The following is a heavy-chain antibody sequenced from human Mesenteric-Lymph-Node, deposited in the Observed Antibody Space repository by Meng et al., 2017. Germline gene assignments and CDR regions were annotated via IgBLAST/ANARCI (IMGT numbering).Heavy chain of an antibody. CDR3: ARGRRPPTYYYGSGSYYNYYYGMDV. CDR2: INHSGST. Sequence: ESLKISCAASGFTFSSYAMSWVRQAPGKGLEWIGEINHSGSTYYNPSLKSRVTISVDTSKNQFSLKLSSVTAPDTAVYYCARGRRPPTYYYGSGSYYNYYYGMDVWGQGTTVTVSS. J-gene: IGHJ6*02. V-gene: IGHV4-34*01. CDR1: GFTFSSYA. D-gene: IGHD3-10*01.